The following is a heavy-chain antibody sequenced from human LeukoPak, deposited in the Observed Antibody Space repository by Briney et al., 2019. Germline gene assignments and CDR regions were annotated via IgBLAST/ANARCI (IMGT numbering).Heavy chain of an antibody. D-gene: IGHD2-15*01. CDR1: EFTFRSYE. Sequence: GGSLRLSCAASEFTFRSYEMNWVRQAPGKGLEWISYISSTGNTIYYVDSVQGRFTISRDNAKNSLYLQMNSLRAEDTAVYYCARGRYCSGHNCYFDYWGQGTLVTVSS. CDR2: ISSTGNTI. CDR3: ARGRYCSGHNCYFDY. J-gene: IGHJ4*02. V-gene: IGHV3-48*03.